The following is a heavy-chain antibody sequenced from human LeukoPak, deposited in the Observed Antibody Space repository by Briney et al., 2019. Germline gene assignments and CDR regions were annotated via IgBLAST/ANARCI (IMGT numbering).Heavy chain of an antibody. V-gene: IGHV1-18*01. CDR2: ISAYNGNT. CDR3: ARDRGPYYYDSSADY. CDR1: GYTFTSYG. J-gene: IGHJ4*02. Sequence: GASVKVSCKASGYTFTSYGISWVRQAPGQGLEWMGWISAYNGNTNYAQKLQDRITMTTDTSTSTAYMELRSLRSDDTAVYYCARDRGPYYYDSSADYWGQGTLVTVSS. D-gene: IGHD3-22*01.